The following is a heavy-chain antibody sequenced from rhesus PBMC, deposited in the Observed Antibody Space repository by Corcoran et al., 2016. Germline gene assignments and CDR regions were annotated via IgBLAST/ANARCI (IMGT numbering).Heavy chain of an antibody. D-gene: IGHD4-23*01. CDR1: GGSLSSRY. Sequence: QLQLQASGPGLVKPSETLSVPFAVSGGSLSSRYWSWIRQAPGKGLEGIGYIYGSGSSTNYNPSLKSRVTLSVDTSKNQLSLKLSSVTAADTAVYYCTRGPYSKGFRGYFEFWGQGALVTVSS. CDR2: IYGSGSST. CDR3: TRGPYSKGFRGYFEF. J-gene: IGHJ1*01. V-gene: IGHV4-169*01.